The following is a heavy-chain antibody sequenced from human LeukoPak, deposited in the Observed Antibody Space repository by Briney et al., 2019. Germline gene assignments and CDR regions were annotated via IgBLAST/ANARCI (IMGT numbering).Heavy chain of an antibody. Sequence: SETLSLTCTVSGVSVSSGNYYWGWIRQPPGKGLEWIGSIYYNGNTYYYPSLKSRVTISADTSKNQFSLKLSSVTAADTALYYCAGTIAVVGMSFPYFDYWGQGSLVTVS. CDR3: AGTIAVVGMSFPYFDY. CDR1: GVSVSSGNYY. J-gene: IGHJ4*02. D-gene: IGHD6-19*01. V-gene: IGHV4-39*01. CDR2: IYYNGNT.